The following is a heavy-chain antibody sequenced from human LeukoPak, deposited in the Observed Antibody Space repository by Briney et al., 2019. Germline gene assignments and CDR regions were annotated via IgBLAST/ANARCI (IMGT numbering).Heavy chain of an antibody. V-gene: IGHV3-66*01. D-gene: IGHD3-10*01. CDR2: IYSGGTT. Sequence: GGSLRLSCAASGFTVSSNYMSWVRQAPGKGLEWVSVIYSGGTTHYADSVKGRFSISRDNSKSTLYLQMNSLRAEDTAVYYCARVVVRGVIDYWGQGTLVTVSS. CDR1: GFTVSSNY. CDR3: ARVVVRGVIDY. J-gene: IGHJ4*02.